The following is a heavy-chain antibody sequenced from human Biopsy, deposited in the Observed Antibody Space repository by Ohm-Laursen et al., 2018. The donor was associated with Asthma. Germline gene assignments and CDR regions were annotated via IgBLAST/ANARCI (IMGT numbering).Heavy chain of an antibody. D-gene: IGHD3-16*01. CDR3: ARIKIRIGAGTDRYFDL. Sequence: ASVKVSCKASGYPFTDHYVHWVRQAPGQGLEWMGRIDPNSGGTNYAQKFLGRVTMTRDTSVNTAFMVLSRLRSDDTAVYYCARIKIRIGAGTDRYFDLWGRGTLATVSS. V-gene: IGHV1-2*06. CDR1: GYPFTDHY. J-gene: IGHJ2*01. CDR2: IDPNSGGT.